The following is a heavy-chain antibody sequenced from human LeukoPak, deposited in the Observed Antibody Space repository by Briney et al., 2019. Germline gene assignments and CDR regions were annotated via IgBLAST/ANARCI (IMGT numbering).Heavy chain of an antibody. Sequence: SETLSLTCTVSGGSISRSTYNWGWIRQPPGKGLEWIASTYYSGNTYYNASLKSRVTISVDTSKNQFSLRLSSVTATDTAVYYCYAQGYWGQGTLVTVSS. D-gene: IGHD2-15*01. V-gene: IGHV4-39*01. J-gene: IGHJ4*02. CDR2: TYYSGNT. CDR1: GGSISRSTYN. CDR3: YAQGY.